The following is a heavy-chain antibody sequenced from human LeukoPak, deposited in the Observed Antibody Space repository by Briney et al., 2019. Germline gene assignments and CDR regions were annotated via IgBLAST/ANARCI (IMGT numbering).Heavy chain of an antibody. CDR1: GFTFSSFA. J-gene: IGHJ3*02. D-gene: IGHD3-10*01. CDR3: ARDSLLLWFGELLYHDAFDI. CDR2: ISYDGTNK. Sequence: GGSLRLSCAASGFTFSSFAMHWVRQAPGKGLEWVAVISYDGTNKYNADSVKGRFTISRDNSKNTLYLQMNSLRAEDTAVYYCARDSLLLWFGELLYHDAFDIWGQGTMVTVSS. V-gene: IGHV3-30*04.